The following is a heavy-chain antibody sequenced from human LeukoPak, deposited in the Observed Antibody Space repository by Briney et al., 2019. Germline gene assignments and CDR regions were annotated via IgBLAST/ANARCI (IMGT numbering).Heavy chain of an antibody. J-gene: IGHJ6*03. CDR3: ARSPDSSWYNYYYYYYMDV. CDR2: IKTSGST. V-gene: IGHV4-4*07. Sequence: SETLSLTCTVSGGSISTYYWSWIRQPVGKGLEWIGHIKTSGSTHYNPSLKSRVTMSVDTSKNQFSLKLSSVTAADTAVYYCARSPDSSWYNYYYYYYMDVWGKGTTVTISS. D-gene: IGHD6-13*01. CDR1: GGSISTYY.